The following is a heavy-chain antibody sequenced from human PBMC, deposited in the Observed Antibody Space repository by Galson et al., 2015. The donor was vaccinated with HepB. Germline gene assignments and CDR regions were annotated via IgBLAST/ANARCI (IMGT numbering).Heavy chain of an antibody. CDR2: ISGSNT. CDR3: ILLAAAGLTDFDY. V-gene: IGHV3-23*01. D-gene: IGHD6-13*01. Sequence: SLRLSCAASGFSFSRYVMSWVRQAPGEGPEWVSGISGSNTYYADSVKGRFTISRDNSKNTLYLQMNSLRAEDTAVYYCILLAAAGLTDFDYWGQGTLVTVSS. CDR1: GFSFSRYV. J-gene: IGHJ4*02.